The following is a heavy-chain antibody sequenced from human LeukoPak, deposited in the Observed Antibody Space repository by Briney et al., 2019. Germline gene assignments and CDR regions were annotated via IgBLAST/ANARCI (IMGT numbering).Heavy chain of an antibody. D-gene: IGHD2-2*01. CDR2: IGATGRDT. V-gene: IGHV3-21*01. J-gene: IGHJ4*02. CDR1: GFTFETST. CDR3: VRGDTRDY. Sequence: PGGSLRLSCAASGFTFETSTMNWVRQAPGKGLEWISSIGATGRDTYYAGSVRGRFTISRDNAKNSLFLQMNSLRIEDTAVYYCVRGDTRDYWGQGTLLTVSS.